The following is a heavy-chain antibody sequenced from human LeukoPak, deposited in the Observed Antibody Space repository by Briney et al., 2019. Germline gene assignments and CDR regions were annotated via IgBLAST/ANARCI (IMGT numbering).Heavy chain of an antibody. D-gene: IGHD2-15*01. CDR3: ARGPNRWWVVSRNWGMDV. J-gene: IGHJ6*02. V-gene: IGHV3-43*01. Sequence: GGSLRLSCAASGLSIGDNSMHWVRQAPGKGLEWVSLISWDESTTYYSDSVKGRFTVSRDSSKNSLYLQMNSLRIEDTALYYCARGPNRWWVVSRNWGMDVWGQGTTVTVSS. CDR2: ISWDESTT. CDR1: GLSIGDNS.